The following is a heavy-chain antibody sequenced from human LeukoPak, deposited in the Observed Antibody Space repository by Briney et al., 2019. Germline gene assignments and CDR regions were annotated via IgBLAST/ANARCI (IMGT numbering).Heavy chain of an antibody. D-gene: IGHD6-19*01. CDR3: ARAPLSGWYYFDY. CDR2: IYYSGST. V-gene: IGHV4-59*12. Sequence: SETLSLTCTVSGGYISSYSWSWIRQPPGKGLEWIGYIYYSGSTDYNPSLKSRVTISPDKSKNQFSLTLTSVTAADTAVYFCARAPLSGWYYFDYWGQGTLVTVSS. CDR1: GGYISSYS. J-gene: IGHJ4*02.